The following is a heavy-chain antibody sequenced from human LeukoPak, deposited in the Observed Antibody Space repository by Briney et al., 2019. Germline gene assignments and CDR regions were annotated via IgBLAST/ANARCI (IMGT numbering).Heavy chain of an antibody. Sequence: ETLSLTCTVSGGSISSRSYYWGWIRQPPGKGLEWIGSIYYSGSTYHNASLKSRVTISVDTSKNQFSLNLSSVTTADTAMYFCARQEWLQPSSFDYWGQGTLVTVSS. CDR3: ARQEWLQPSSFDY. V-gene: IGHV4-39*01. D-gene: IGHD6-19*01. CDR1: GGSISSRSYY. J-gene: IGHJ4*02. CDR2: IYYSGST.